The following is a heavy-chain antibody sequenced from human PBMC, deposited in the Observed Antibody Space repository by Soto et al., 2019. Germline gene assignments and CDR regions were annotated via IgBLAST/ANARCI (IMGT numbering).Heavy chain of an antibody. CDR1: GFGFTNYW. CDR3: ARTTCYRGCMENWFDT. D-gene: IGHD2-2*01. CDR2: IYPGDSET. J-gene: IGHJ5*02. Sequence: RGSLKISCKGSGFGFTNYWIGWVRQMPGKGLEWMGIIYPGDSETRYSPSLQGQVTISADKSISTAYLQWNSLQASDTALYYCARTTCYRGCMENWFDTWGQGTLVTVSS. V-gene: IGHV5-51*01.